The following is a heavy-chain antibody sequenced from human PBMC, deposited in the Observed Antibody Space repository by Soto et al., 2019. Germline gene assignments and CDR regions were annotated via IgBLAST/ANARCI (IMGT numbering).Heavy chain of an antibody. CDR1: GFTFSNYA. Sequence: EVQMLESGRGLVQPGRSLRLSCAASGFTFSNYAMSWVRQAPGKGLEWVSTISGVGGRTHYSESVEGRFTISRDNSKSTLYLQMDSLRAEDTAVYHCAVLTGYFYDLDVWGQGTTVTVSS. CDR3: AVLTGYFYDLDV. J-gene: IGHJ6*02. V-gene: IGHV3-23*01. CDR2: ISGVGGRT. D-gene: IGHD7-27*01.